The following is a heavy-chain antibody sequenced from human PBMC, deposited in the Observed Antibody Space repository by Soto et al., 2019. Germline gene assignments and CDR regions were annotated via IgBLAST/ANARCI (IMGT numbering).Heavy chain of an antibody. V-gene: IGHV3-23*01. J-gene: IGHJ4*02. Sequence: EVQLLESGGGLVQPGGSLRLSCAASGFTFSNYAVTWVRQAPGNGLEWVSTISGSGGSTYYAYSVKGRFTIYRDNSNNTVYLPMNSLRDEHRAVYDCAKDQGSSWCEIDYWGQGTLVTVSS. CDR1: GFTFSNYA. D-gene: IGHD6-13*01. CDR2: ISGSGGST. CDR3: AKDQGSSWCEIDY.